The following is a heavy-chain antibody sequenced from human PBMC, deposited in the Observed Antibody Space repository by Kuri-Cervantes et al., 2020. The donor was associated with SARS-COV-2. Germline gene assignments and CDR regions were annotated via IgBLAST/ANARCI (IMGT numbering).Heavy chain of an antibody. V-gene: IGHV4-39*01. CDR2: IYYSGST. Sequence: SETLSLTCTVSGGSISSSSYYWVWIRQPPGKGLEWIGSIYYSGSTYYNPSLKSRVTISADTSKNQFSLKLSSVTAADTAMYYCARHEWEPGYFDSWGQGTLVTVSS. D-gene: IGHD1-26*01. J-gene: IGHJ4*02. CDR1: GGSISSSSYY. CDR3: ARHEWEPGYFDS.